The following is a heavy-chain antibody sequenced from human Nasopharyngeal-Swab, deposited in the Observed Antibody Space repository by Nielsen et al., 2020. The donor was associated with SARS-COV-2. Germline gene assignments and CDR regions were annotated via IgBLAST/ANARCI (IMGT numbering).Heavy chain of an antibody. CDR2: ISGSGGST. D-gene: IGHD3-22*01. J-gene: IGHJ3*02. CDR3: AKDYYDSSGYHPDAFDI. CDR1: GVTVSRDA. V-gene: IGHV3-23*01. Sequence: GASLKNSGAASGVTVSRDAMSRARQAPGKGREWVSAISGSGGSTYYADSVKGRFTISRDNSKNTLYLQMNSLRAEDTAVYYCAKDYYDSSGYHPDAFDIWGQGTMVTVSS.